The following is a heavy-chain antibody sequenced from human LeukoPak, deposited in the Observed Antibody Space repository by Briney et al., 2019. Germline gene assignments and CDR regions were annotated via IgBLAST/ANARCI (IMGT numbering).Heavy chain of an antibody. CDR1: GASMTSQY. V-gene: IGHV4-59*11. D-gene: IGHD6-6*01. Sequence: DPSETLSLTCTVSGASMTSQYWTWMRQDPGAGLEWIGNIFHTGSTSYNPALESRVTISLDTSNNQFSLKMTSVTPADTAVYYCAKEGGPARPGLDSWGQGTLVTVSS. J-gene: IGHJ4*02. CDR3: AKEGGPARPGLDS. CDR2: IFHTGST.